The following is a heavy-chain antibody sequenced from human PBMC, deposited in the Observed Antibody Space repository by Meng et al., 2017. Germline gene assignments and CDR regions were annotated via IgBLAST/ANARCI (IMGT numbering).Heavy chain of an antibody. V-gene: IGHV3-7*01. CDR3: VTSGTGHPYYFDY. D-gene: IGHD1-1*01. J-gene: IGHJ4*02. CDR2: IKEDGSEK. CDR1: GFTFSNAW. Sequence: GESLKISCAASGFTFSNAWMSWIRQAPGKGLEWVANIKEDGSEKYYVDSVKGRFTISRDNAENSLYLQMSSLRAEDTAVYYCVTSGTGHPYYFDYWGQGTLVTVSS.